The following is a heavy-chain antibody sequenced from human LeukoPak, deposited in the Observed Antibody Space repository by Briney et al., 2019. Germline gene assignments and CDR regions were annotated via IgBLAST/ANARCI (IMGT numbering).Heavy chain of an antibody. CDR3: ARDGASQAFDY. V-gene: IGHV3-30-3*01. CDR2: ISYDGSNK. D-gene: IGHD3-16*01. CDR1: GFTFSSYA. J-gene: IGHJ4*02. Sequence: GRSLRLSCAASGFTFSSYAMHWVRQAPGKGLEWVAVISYDGSNKYYADSVKGRFTISRDNSKNTLYLQMNSLRAEDTAVYYCARDGASQAFDYWGQGTLATVSS.